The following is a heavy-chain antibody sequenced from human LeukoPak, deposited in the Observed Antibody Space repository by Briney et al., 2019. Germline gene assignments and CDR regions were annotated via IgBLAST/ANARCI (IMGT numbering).Heavy chain of an antibody. Sequence: ASVKVSCTVSGCTLTELSMHWVRQAPGKGLEWMGGFDPEDGETIYAQKFQGRVTMTEDTSTDTAYMELSSLRSEDTAVYYCAAYYYGSGSRYYFDYWGQGTLVTVSS. CDR1: GCTLTELS. CDR2: FDPEDGET. D-gene: IGHD3-10*01. CDR3: AAYYYGSGSRYYFDY. V-gene: IGHV1-24*01. J-gene: IGHJ4*02.